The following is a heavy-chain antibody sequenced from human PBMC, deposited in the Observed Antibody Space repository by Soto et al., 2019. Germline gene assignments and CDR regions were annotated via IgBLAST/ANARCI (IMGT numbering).Heavy chain of an antibody. CDR1: GYTFTSYG. CDR2: ISAYNGNT. CDR3: ASSGWYRGIGAFDI. Sequence: ASLKVSCKASGYTFTSYGISWVRQAPGQGLEWMGWISAYNGNTNYAQKLQGRVTMTTDTSTSTAYMELRSLRSDDTAVYYCASSGWYRGIGAFDIWGQGTMVTVSS. J-gene: IGHJ3*02. V-gene: IGHV1-18*04. D-gene: IGHD6-19*01.